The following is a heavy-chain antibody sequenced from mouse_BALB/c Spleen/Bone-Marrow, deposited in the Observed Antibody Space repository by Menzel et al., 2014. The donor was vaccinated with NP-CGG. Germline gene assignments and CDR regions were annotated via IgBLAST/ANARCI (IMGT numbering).Heavy chain of an antibody. D-gene: IGHD1-1*01. CDR3: ARYYYGFYFDY. J-gene: IGHJ2*01. CDR1: GFNIKDTY. Sequence: EVQVVESGAELVKPGASVKLSCTASGFNIKDTYMHWVKQRPERGLEWIGGIDPANGNTKYDPKFQGKATITADTSSNTAYLQLSSLTSEDTAVYYCARYYYGFYFDYWGQGTTLTVSS. V-gene: IGHV14-3*02. CDR2: IDPANGNT.